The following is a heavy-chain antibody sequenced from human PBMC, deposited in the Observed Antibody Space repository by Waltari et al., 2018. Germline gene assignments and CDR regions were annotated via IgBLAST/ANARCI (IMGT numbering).Heavy chain of an antibody. V-gene: IGHV4-59*01. D-gene: IGHD6-6*01. CDR3: ARAGVAARLLDY. J-gene: IGHJ4*02. Sequence: QVQLQESGPGLVKPSETLSLTCTVSGGSISSYYWSWIRQPPGKGLEWIGYIYYSGSTTSNPSLKSRVTISVDTSKTQFSLKLSSVTAADTAVYYCARAGVAARLLDYWGQGTLVTVSS. CDR1: GGSISSYY. CDR2: IYYSGST.